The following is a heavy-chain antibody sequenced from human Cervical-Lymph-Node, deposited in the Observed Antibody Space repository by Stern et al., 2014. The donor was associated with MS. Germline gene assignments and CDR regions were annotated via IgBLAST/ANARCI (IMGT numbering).Heavy chain of an antibody. D-gene: IGHD2-21*02. Sequence: QVQLVQSGAEVKRPGSSVTVSCKSSGDTFSDHSISWVRRAPGYGLEWVGGIIPLFGAADYAQMFQGRVTITADESTTTAYMELSSLRSEDTAMYYCARGAYCGGDCYWGWFDSWGQGTLVTVSS. V-gene: IGHV1-69*01. CDR1: GDTFSDHS. J-gene: IGHJ5*01. CDR2: IIPLFGAA. CDR3: ARGAYCGGDCYWGWFDS.